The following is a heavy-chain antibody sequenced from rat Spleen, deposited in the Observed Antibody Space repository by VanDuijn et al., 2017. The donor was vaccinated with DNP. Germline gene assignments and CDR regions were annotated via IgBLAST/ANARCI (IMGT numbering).Heavy chain of an antibody. CDR1: GFTFNDYW. CDR3: TGSLTGRGFSY. CDR2: ITNTGGST. J-gene: IGHJ3*01. Sequence: EVQLVESGGGLVQPGGSLKLSCVASGFTFNDYWMTWIRQAPGMGLEWVASITNTGGSTYYLDSVKGRFTISRDNFQNTLYLQMNSLRSEDTATYYCTGSLTGRGFSYWGQGTLVTVSS. D-gene: IGHD5-1*01. V-gene: IGHV5-31*01.